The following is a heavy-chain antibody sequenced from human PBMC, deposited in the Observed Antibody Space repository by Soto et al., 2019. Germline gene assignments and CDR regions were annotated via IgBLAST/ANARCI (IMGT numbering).Heavy chain of an antibody. Sequence: QVQLVQSGAEVKKPGSSVKVSCKASGGTFSSYAISWVRQAPGPGLEWMGGIIPISDTTNYAQKFQGNVTITADESTSTAYMELSSLRSEDTAVYYCARSQGSSTSLAIYYYYYFGMDVWGQGTTVTVSS. V-gene: IGHV1-69*01. CDR1: GGTFSSYA. J-gene: IGHJ6*02. CDR3: ARSQGSSTSLAIYYYYYFGMDV. CDR2: IIPISDTT. D-gene: IGHD2-2*01.